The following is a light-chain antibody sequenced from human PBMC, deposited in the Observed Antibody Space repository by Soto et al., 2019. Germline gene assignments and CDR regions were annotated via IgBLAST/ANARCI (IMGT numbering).Light chain of an antibody. CDR2: KAS. CDR1: QSISGL. J-gene: IGKJ1*01. Sequence: DIQMTQSPSTLYASVGDRVTITCRASQSISGLLAWYQQKPGKAPKLLIYKASGLESGVPSRFSGSGSGTEFTLTINGLQPDDFATYFCQQFKSGTWTFGQGTKVDIK. V-gene: IGKV1-5*03. CDR3: QQFKSGTWT.